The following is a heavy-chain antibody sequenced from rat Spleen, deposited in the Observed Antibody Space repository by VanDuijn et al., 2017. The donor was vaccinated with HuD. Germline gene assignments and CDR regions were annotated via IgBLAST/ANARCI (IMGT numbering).Heavy chain of an antibody. CDR3: VRHWGY. D-gene: IGHD4-6*01. CDR2: ITYDGSNT. J-gene: IGHJ2*01. CDR1: GFTFSDYN. V-gene: IGHV5-7*01. Sequence: EVQLVESGGGLVQPGRSLRLSCAASGFTFSDYNMAWVRQAPRKGLEWVAIITYDGSNTYYRDSVRGRFTISRENAKSTLYLQMDSLRSEDTATYYCVRHWGYWGQGVMVTVSS.